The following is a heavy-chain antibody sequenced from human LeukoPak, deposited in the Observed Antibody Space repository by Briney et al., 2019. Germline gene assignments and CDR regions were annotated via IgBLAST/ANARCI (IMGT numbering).Heavy chain of an antibody. D-gene: IGHD6-13*01. CDR3: ARGRVGSSSWYEGRYYYYMDV. V-gene: IGHV3-7*01. CDR1: GFTFSSYW. J-gene: IGHJ6*03. Sequence: TGGSLRLSCAASGFTFSSYWMSWVRQAPGKGLEWVANIKQDRSEKYYVDSVKGRFTISRDNAKNSLYLQMNSLRAEDTAVYYCARGRVGSSSWYEGRYYYYMDVWGKGTTVTVSS. CDR2: IKQDRSEK.